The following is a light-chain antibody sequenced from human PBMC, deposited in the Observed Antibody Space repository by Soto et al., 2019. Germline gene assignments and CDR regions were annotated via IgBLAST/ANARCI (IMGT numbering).Light chain of an antibody. CDR1: QSVSSY. Sequence: EIGLTKAPGTLGLAPGERATLSWRASQSVSSYLAWYQQKPGQAPRLLIYDAPNRATGIPARFSGSGSGTDFTLTISSLEPEDFAVYYCQQRSNWPPITFGQGTRLEIK. V-gene: IGKV3-11*01. CDR3: QQRSNWPPIT. CDR2: DAP. J-gene: IGKJ5*01.